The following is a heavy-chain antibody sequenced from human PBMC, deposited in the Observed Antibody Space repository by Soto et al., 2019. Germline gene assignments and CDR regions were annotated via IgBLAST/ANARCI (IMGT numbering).Heavy chain of an antibody. D-gene: IGHD3-22*01. J-gene: IGHJ4*02. V-gene: IGHV3-11*05. CDR1: GFTFSDHY. Sequence: QVQLVESGGGLVKPGGSLRLSCAASGFTFSDHYMSWIRQAPGKGLEWVSYISSSSSHTNYANSVKGRFTISRHNAKNSLYLQLNSLRVEDTALYSCARGYRHYFDSSGSPIDHWGRGTLVTVSS. CDR2: ISSSSSHT. CDR3: ARGYRHYFDSSGSPIDH.